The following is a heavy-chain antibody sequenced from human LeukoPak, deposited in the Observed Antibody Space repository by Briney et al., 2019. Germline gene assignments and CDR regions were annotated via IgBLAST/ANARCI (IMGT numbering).Heavy chain of an antibody. V-gene: IGHV3-7*01. CDR2: IKQDGSEK. Sequence: GGSLRLSCAASGFTFSSYWMSWVRQAPGKGLEWVANIKQDGSEKYYVDSVKGRFTISRDNAKNSLYLQMNSLRAEDTAVYYCARDGMWSGSYYGDAFDIWGQGTMVTVSS. CDR1: GFTFSSYW. CDR3: ARDGMWSGSYYGDAFDI. D-gene: IGHD1-26*01. J-gene: IGHJ3*02.